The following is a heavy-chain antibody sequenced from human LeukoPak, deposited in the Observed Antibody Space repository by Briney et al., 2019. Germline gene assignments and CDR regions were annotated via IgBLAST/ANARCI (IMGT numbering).Heavy chain of an antibody. Sequence: GRSLRLSCAASGFTFSTYAMHWVRQAPGKGLEWVAVISYDGRYKYYADSVKGRFTISRDNSKNTLYLQMNSLRVEDTALYYCARIFCSGGSCPDFWGQGTLVTVSS. J-gene: IGHJ4*02. CDR2: ISYDGRYK. V-gene: IGHV3-30*04. D-gene: IGHD2-15*01. CDR3: ARIFCSGGSCPDF. CDR1: GFTFSTYA.